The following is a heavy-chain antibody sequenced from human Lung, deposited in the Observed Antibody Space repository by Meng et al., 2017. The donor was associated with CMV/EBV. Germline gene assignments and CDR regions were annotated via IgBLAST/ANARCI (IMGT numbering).Heavy chain of an antibody. J-gene: IGHJ4*02. CDR1: GGTLNTYV. CDR2: ITPLVGSA. CDR3: ATYSSSDTGFDS. Sequence: SVKVSCKASGGTLNTYVINWVRQAPGQGLEWMGGITPLVGSADYAQKFQGRVTISTDEPTTTAYMDLSSLRSDDTAVYYCATYSSSDTGFDSWGQGSPVTVSS. V-gene: IGHV1-69*05. D-gene: IGHD6-6*01.